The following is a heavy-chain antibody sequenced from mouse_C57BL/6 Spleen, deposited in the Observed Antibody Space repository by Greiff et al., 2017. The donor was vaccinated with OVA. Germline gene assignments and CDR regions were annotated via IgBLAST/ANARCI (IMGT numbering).Heavy chain of an antibody. J-gene: IGHJ2*01. CDR2: IDPSDIYT. Sequence: QVQLQQPGAELVRPGTSVKLSCKASGYTFTSYRMHWVKQRPGQGLEWIGVIDPSDIYTNYNQKFKGKATLTLDPSSSTAYMQLSSLTSEDSAVYYYARRHYGYFDYWGQGTTLTGAS. V-gene: IGHV1-59*01. D-gene: IGHD1-1*01. CDR3: ARRHYGYFDY. CDR1: GYTFTSYR.